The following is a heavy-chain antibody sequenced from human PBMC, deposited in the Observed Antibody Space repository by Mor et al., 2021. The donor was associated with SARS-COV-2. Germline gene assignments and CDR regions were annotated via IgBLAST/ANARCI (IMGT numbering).Heavy chain of an antibody. J-gene: IGHJ6*02. CDR3: AKDLGSGIYDYNYYGMDV. V-gene: IGHV3-23*01. Sequence: WVATNSARSITTNYPDFAKGRFSISRDNSRNSLHLQVHSLRAEDTAMYYCAKDLGSGIYDYNYYGMDVWGQGTPVTVSS. CDR2: NSARSITT. D-gene: IGHD2-15*01.